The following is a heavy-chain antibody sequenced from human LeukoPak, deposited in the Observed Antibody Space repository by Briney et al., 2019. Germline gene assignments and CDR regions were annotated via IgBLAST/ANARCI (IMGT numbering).Heavy chain of an antibody. J-gene: IGHJ5*02. D-gene: IGHD6-13*01. CDR2: IFHSGST. CDR3: ARSYASSWYWNWFDP. CDR1: GASIIGPKW. V-gene: IGHV4-4*02. Sequence: SETLSLTCTVSGASIIGPKWWNWVRLSPGKGMEWIGEIFHSGSTHYNPSLKSRVTISVDTSKNQFSLRLSSVTAADTAVYYCARSYASSWYWNWFDPWGQGTLVTVSS.